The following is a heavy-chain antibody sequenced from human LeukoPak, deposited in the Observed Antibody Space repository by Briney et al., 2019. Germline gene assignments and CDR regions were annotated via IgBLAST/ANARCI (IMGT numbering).Heavy chain of an antibody. CDR3: VKGLDYSSSQMDS. CDR1: VFTFKSRS. Sequence: GGSLRLSCSASVFTFKSRSMRWVRQAQWKGLEYVSSINTNGANTYYADSVKGRFTISRDNSRNTVYVQMNSLTPEDTAVYYCVKGLDYSSSQMDSWGQGTLVTVSS. D-gene: IGHD6-6*01. CDR2: INTNGANT. V-gene: IGHV3-64*05. J-gene: IGHJ4*02.